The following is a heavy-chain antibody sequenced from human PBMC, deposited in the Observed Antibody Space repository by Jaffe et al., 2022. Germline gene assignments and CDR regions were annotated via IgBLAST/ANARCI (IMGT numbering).Heavy chain of an antibody. J-gene: IGHJ3*02. V-gene: IGHV6-1*01. D-gene: IGHD3-10*01. Sequence: QVQLQQSGPGLVKPSQTLSLTCVISGDSVSSNSAAWNWIRQSPSRGLEWLGRTYYRSKWYNEYAVSVRSRISINPDTSKNQFSLQLDSVTPEDTAVYYCAYASGSPGAFNIWGQGTMVTVSS. CDR1: GDSVSSNSAA. CDR3: AYASGSPGAFNI. CDR2: TYYRSKWYN.